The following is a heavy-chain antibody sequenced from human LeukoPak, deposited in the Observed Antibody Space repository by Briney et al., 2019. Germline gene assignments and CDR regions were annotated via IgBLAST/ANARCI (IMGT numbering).Heavy chain of an antibody. J-gene: IGHJ5*02. CDR2: IYSSGKT. CDR3: ARAIDSGGYQYKGFDP. V-gene: IGHV4-61*02. CDR1: GGSISSGNYY. D-gene: IGHD3-22*01. Sequence: KPSETLSLTCTVSGGSISSGNYYWSWIRQPAGKGLEWIGRIYSSGKTNYNSSLKTRLTISIDTSKNQFSLRVTSVTAADTAIYYCARAIDSGGYQYKGFDPWGQGTLVTVSS.